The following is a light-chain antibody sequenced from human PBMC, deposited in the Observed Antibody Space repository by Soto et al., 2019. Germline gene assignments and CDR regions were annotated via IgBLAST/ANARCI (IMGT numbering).Light chain of an antibody. CDR2: QDN. J-gene: IGLJ1*01. V-gene: IGLV3-1*01. CDR3: QAWDSSTCV. Sequence: SYELTQPPSVSVSPGQTASITCSGDKLGDKYASWFQQKPGQSPVLVISQDNKRPSGIPERFSGSNSGNTATLTISGTQAMDEADYYCQAWDSSTCVFGTGTKVTVL. CDR1: KLGDKY.